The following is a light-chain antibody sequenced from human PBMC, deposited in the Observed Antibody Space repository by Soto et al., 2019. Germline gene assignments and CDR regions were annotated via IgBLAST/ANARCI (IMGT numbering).Light chain of an antibody. CDR3: ASYAPTNTVV. J-gene: IGLJ2*01. Sequence: QSVLTQPPSASGSPGQSVTISCTGTSSDIGGYNYVSWYQHHPGKAPKLLIYEVSKRPSGVPDRFSGSKSGNTASLTFSWLQDEGEADYLCASYAPTNTVVFGGGTKLTVL. V-gene: IGLV2-8*01. CDR2: EVS. CDR1: SSDIGGYNY.